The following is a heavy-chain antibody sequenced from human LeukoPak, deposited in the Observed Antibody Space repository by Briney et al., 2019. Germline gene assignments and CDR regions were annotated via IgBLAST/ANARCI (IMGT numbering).Heavy chain of an antibody. CDR1: GFTFSSYA. CDR3: AMYSSSWYNYYYYFDY. Sequence: GGSLRLSCAASGFTFSSYAMSWVRQAPGKGLEWVSAISGSGGSTYYADSVKGRFTISRDNSKNTLYLQMNSLRAEDTAVYYCAMYSSSWYNYYYYFDYWGQGTLVTASS. D-gene: IGHD6-13*01. V-gene: IGHV3-23*01. J-gene: IGHJ4*02. CDR2: ISGSGGST.